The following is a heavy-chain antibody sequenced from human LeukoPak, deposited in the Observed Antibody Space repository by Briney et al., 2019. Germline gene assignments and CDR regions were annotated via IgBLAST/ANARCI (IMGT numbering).Heavy chain of an antibody. D-gene: IGHD3-16*01. CDR1: GFTFSSYA. Sequence: PGGSLRLSCAASGFTFSSYAMNWVRQAPGQGLEWVSAISGSGGSTYYADSVKGRFTISRDNSKNTLYLEMNSLRAEDTAVYYCAKGGPFLGDILVWHFDYWGQGTLVTVSS. CDR2: ISGSGGST. J-gene: IGHJ4*02. CDR3: AKGGPFLGDILVWHFDY. V-gene: IGHV3-23*01.